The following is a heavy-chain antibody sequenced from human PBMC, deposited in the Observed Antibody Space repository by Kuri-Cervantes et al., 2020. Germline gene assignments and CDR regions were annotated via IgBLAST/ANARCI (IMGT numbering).Heavy chain of an antibody. V-gene: IGHV1-46*01. CDR1: GYTFTSYY. Sequence: ASVKVSCKASGYTFTSYYMRWVRQVPGQGLEWMGIINPSGGSTSYAQKFQGRVTMTRDTSISTAYMELSSLRSDDTAVYYCASRDQLYGDYGYWGQGTLVTVSS. D-gene: IGHD4-17*01. CDR3: ASRDQLYGDYGY. CDR2: INPSGGST. J-gene: IGHJ4*02.